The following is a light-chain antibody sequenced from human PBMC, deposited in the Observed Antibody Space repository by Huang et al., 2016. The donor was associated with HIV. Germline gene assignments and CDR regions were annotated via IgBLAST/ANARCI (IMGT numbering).Light chain of an antibody. CDR2: AAS. J-gene: IGKJ3*01. CDR1: QSISSH. V-gene: IGKV1-39*01. Sequence: DIQMTQSPSSLSASVGDRVTITCRASQSISSHLNWYQQRPGKAPKLLIYAASSLQSGVPSRFSGSGSGTDVTLTISSLQPEDFATYFCQESYRTQFTFGPGTKVDIK. CDR3: QESYRTQFT.